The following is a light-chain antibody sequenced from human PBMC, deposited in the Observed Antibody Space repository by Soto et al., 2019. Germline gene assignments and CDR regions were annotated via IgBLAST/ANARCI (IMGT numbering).Light chain of an antibody. Sequence: DIQMTQSPSSLSASVRDTVTITCRASQSISVHLNWYQQKPGEVPKLLIYAASNLHSGVPLRFSGSGSETDFALTISSLQPEDFATYYCQQSYITPYTFGQGTRLEIK. J-gene: IGKJ2*01. CDR1: QSISVH. V-gene: IGKV1-39*01. CDR3: QQSYITPYT. CDR2: AAS.